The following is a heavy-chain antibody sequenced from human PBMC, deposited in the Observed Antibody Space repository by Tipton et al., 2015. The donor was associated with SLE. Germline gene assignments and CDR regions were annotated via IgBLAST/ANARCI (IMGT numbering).Heavy chain of an antibody. CDR1: GGSISSGDYY. D-gene: IGHD1-1*01. CDR3: ASGSTGTWFAP. V-gene: IGHV4-34*01. CDR2: ITHSGST. J-gene: IGHJ5*02. Sequence: TLSLTCAVSGGSISSGDYYWSWIRQPPGKGLEWIGEITHSGSTNYNPSLKSRVTISVDTSKNQFSLNLSSVTAADTAVYYCASGSTGTWFAPWGQGTLVTVSS.